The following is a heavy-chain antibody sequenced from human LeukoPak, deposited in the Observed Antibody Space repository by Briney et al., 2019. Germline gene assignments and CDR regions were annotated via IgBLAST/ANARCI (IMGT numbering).Heavy chain of an antibody. V-gene: IGHV6-1*01. CDR1: GDSVSSNSAA. D-gene: IGHD6-19*01. CDR3: AREVLGQWLVYFDY. Sequence: SQTLSLTCAISGDSVSSNSAAWNWIRQSPSRGLEWLGRIYYRSKWYNDYAVSVKSRITINPGTSKNQFSLQLNSVTPEDTAVYYYAREVLGQWLVYFDYWGQGTLVTVSS. J-gene: IGHJ4*02. CDR2: IYYRSKWYN.